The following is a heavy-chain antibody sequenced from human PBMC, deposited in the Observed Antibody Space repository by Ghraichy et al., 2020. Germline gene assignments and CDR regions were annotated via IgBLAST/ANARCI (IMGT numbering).Heavy chain of an antibody. Sequence: GGSRRLSCAASGFTFSSYAMSWVRQAPGKGLEWVSTISGSGGKTYYADSVKGRFTISRDNFKNTLYLQMNSLRAEDTAAYYCAKAKMYYYDSSGYFDNYFDYWGQGTLVTVSS. CDR1: GFTFSSYA. V-gene: IGHV3-23*01. J-gene: IGHJ4*02. CDR3: AKAKMYYYDSSGYFDNYFDY. D-gene: IGHD3-22*01. CDR2: ISGSGGKT.